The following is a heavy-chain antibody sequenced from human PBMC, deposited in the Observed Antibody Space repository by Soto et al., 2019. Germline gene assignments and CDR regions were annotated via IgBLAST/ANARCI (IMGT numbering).Heavy chain of an antibody. V-gene: IGHV1-2*02. CDR1: GYTFTGYY. Sequence: QVQLVQSGAEVKKPGASVKVSCKASGYTFTGYYMHWVRQAPGQGLEWMGWINPNSGGTNYAQKFQGRVTMTRDTSISTAYMELSRLRSDDTAVYYCARDLGEQWPVPYYFDYWGQGTLVTVSS. J-gene: IGHJ4*02. CDR3: ARDLGEQWPVPYYFDY. D-gene: IGHD6-19*01. CDR2: INPNSGGT.